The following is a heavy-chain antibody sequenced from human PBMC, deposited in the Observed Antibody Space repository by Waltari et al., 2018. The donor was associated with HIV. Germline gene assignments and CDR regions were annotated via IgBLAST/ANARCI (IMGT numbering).Heavy chain of an antibody. CDR1: GFSFGDAG. D-gene: IGHD6-6*01. CDR2: LASHRNNFAP. J-gene: IGHJ2*01. V-gene: IGHV3-73*02. CDR3: TLGGPDYWYFTL. Sequence: VQVLESGGGLIPPGGSATLCCTGSGFSFGDAGIRWVRQPPGKGPECLGQLASHRNNFAPIFTWSLEGRANISSPSSENTTWLHLANLKVDDTAIYYCTLGGPDYWYFTLWGRGTLLTVSS.